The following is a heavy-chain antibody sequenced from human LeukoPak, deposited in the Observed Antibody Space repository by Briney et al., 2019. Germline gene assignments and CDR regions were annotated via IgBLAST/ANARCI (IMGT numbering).Heavy chain of an antibody. CDR3: ARAEDIVVVPAAAFDY. Sequence: PSETLSLTCTVSGGSISSGGYYWSWIRQHPGKGLEWIGYIYYSGSTYYNLSLKSRVTISVDTSKNQFSLKLSSVTAADTAVYYCARAEDIVVVPAAAFDYWGQGTLVTVSS. CDR1: GGSISSGGYY. D-gene: IGHD2-2*01. CDR2: IYYSGST. V-gene: IGHV4-31*03. J-gene: IGHJ4*02.